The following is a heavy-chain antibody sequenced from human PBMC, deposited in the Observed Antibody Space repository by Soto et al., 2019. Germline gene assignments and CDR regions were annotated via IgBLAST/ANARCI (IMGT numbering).Heavy chain of an antibody. Sequence: QEQLVQSGAEVKKPGSSVKVSCKASGGTFSSYAISWVRQAPGQGPEWMGGIVPLFGTASYAQKFQGRVTITAAESTTTAFMVLSSLRSEDTAVYYCARATTNYYVSTGYFAFNFWGQGTMVIVSS. D-gene: IGHD3-22*01. CDR1: GGTFSSYA. J-gene: IGHJ3*01. CDR3: ARATTNYYVSTGYFAFNF. CDR2: IVPLFGTA. V-gene: IGHV1-69*01.